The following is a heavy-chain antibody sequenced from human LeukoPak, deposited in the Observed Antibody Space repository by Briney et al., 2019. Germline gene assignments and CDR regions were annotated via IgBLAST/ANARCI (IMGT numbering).Heavy chain of an antibody. CDR3: ARVGNPAAATYYFDY. D-gene: IGHD2-15*01. Sequence: SETLSLTCTVSGGSISSSSYYWGWIRQPPRKGLEWIGSIYYSGSTYYNPSLKSRVTISVDTSKNQFSLKLSSVTAADTAVYYCARVGNPAAATYYFDYWGQGTLVTVSS. CDR2: IYYSGST. J-gene: IGHJ4*02. CDR1: GGSISSSSYY. V-gene: IGHV4-39*07.